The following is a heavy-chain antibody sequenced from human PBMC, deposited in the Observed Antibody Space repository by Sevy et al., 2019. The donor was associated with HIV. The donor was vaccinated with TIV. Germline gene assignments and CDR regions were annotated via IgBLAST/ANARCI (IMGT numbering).Heavy chain of an antibody. CDR3: AKELGYCSGGSCYLSVGMDV. J-gene: IGHJ6*02. CDR2: ISSGSSYI. V-gene: IGHV3-21*01. Sequence: GGSLRLSCVDSEFTFSTYSMNWVRQAPGKGLEWVSSISSGSSYIYYADSVKGRFTISRDNSKNTLYLQMNSLRAEDTAVYYCAKELGYCSGGSCYLSVGMDVWDQGTTVTVSS. D-gene: IGHD2-15*01. CDR1: EFTFSTYS.